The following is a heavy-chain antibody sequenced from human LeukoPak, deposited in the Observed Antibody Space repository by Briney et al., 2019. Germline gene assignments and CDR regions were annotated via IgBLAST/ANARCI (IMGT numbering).Heavy chain of an antibody. Sequence: SETLSLTCTVSGGSISSYYWSWIRQPPGKGLEWIGYIYYSGSTNYNPSLKSRVTISVDTSKNQFSLRLSSVTAADTAVYYCASDGLLGQDPYYYYYGRDVRGKGTTVT. CDR2: IYYSGST. J-gene: IGHJ6*04. D-gene: IGHD3-10*01. CDR3: ASDGLLGQDPYYYYYGRDV. CDR1: GGSISSYY. V-gene: IGHV4-59*01.